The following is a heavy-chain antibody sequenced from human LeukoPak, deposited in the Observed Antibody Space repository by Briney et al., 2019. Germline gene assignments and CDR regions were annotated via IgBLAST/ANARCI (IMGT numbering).Heavy chain of an antibody. CDR1: GFTFSSYG. Sequence: GGSLRLSCAASGFTFSSYGMHWVRQAPGKGLEWVVVIWYDGSNKYYADSVKGRFTISRDNSKNTLYLQMNSLRAEDTAVYYCARADRRYCSGGSCYSADYWGQGTLVTVSS. CDR2: IWYDGSNK. J-gene: IGHJ4*02. V-gene: IGHV3-33*01. D-gene: IGHD2-15*01. CDR3: ARADRRYCSGGSCYSADY.